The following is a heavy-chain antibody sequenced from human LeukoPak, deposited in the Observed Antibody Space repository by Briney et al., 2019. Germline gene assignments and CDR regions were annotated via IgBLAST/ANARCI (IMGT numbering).Heavy chain of an antibody. J-gene: IGHJ4*02. CDR3: ARAPYTSGWYFAFDY. V-gene: IGHV3-30-3*01. D-gene: IGHD6-19*01. Sequence: GGSLRLSCAASGFTFSTYTMHWVRQAPGKGLEWVALISYEGSKQNYADSVKSRFTISRDNSQNTLYLEMSGLRTEDTAVYYCARAPYTSGWYFAFDYWGQGTLVTVSS. CDR2: ISYEGSKQ. CDR1: GFTFSTYT.